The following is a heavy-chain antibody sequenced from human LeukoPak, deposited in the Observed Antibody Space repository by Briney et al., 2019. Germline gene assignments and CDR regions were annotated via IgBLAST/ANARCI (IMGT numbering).Heavy chain of an antibody. Sequence: ASVNVSCKASGYIFTKYGINWIRQAPGQGPEWMGWISGYSGNTDVAPKFQGRLILTTDTSTSTAFMELRSLRSDDTAVYYCSRTYCGSFRRVGEYDYWGQGTQVTVSS. D-gene: IGHD2-21*01. V-gene: IGHV1-18*01. CDR2: ISGYSGNT. J-gene: IGHJ4*02. CDR3: SRTYCGSFRRVGEYDY. CDR1: GYIFTKYG.